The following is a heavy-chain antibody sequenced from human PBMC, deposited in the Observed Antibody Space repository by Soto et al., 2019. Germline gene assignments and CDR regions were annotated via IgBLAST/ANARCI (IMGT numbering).Heavy chain of an antibody. D-gene: IGHD6-19*01. CDR3: GAVASSADFYGKDV. CDR1: GGSSSSYY. V-gene: IGHV4-34*01. Sequence: SETLSLTCAVYGGSSSSYYWSWIRQPPGKGLEWIGEVYQSGGTNYNPSLKSRVTISEDTSKNQFSLKLKSVTAADTAVYYCGAVASSADFYGKDVWGQGTTVTVS. J-gene: IGHJ6*02. CDR2: VYQSGGT.